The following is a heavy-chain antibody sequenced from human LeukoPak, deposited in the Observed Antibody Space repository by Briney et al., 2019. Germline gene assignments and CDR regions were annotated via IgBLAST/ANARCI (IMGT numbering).Heavy chain of an antibody. CDR2: IYYSGST. CDR1: GGSISSSSYY. J-gene: IGHJ5*02. V-gene: IGHV4-39*07. Sequence: PSETLSLTCTVSGGSISSSSYYWGWIRQPPGKGLEWIGSIYYSGSTYYNPSLKSRVTISVDTSKNQFSLKLSSVTAADTAVYYCARRLKGKWLRNHNWFDPWGQGTLVTVSS. D-gene: IGHD5-12*01. CDR3: ARRLKGKWLRNHNWFDP.